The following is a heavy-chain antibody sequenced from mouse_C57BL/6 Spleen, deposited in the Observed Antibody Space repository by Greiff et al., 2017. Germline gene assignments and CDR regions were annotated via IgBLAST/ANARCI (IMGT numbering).Heavy chain of an antibody. CDR3: ARGGTAQAPWFAY. V-gene: IGHV1-81*01. CDR2: IYPRGGNT. CDR1: GYTFTSYG. D-gene: IGHD3-2*02. Sequence: QVQLQQSGAELARPGASVKLSCKASGYTFTSYGISWVKQRTGQGLEWIGEIYPRGGNTYYNEKFKGKATLTADKSSSTAYMELRSLTSEDSAVYFCARGGTAQAPWFAYWGQGTLVTVSA. J-gene: IGHJ3*01.